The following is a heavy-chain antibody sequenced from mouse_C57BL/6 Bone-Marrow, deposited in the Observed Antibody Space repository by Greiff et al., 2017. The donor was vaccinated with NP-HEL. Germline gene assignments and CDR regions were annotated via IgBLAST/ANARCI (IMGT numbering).Heavy chain of an antibody. Sequence: QVQLKQSGAELVRPGASVKLSCKASGYTFTDYYINWVKQRPGQGLEWIARIYPGSGNTYYNEKFKGKATLTAEKSSSTAYMQLSSLTSEDSAVYFCARGPYYGSRGTGYAMDYWGQGTSVTVSS. D-gene: IGHD1-1*01. CDR2: IYPGSGNT. V-gene: IGHV1-76*01. CDR3: ARGPYYGSRGTGYAMDY. J-gene: IGHJ4*01. CDR1: GYTFTDYY.